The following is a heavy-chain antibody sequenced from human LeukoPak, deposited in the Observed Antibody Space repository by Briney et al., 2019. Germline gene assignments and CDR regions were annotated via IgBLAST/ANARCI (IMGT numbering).Heavy chain of an antibody. CDR1: GFIFNNYA. J-gene: IGHJ6*02. D-gene: IGHD2-8*01. CDR3: AVLHYYAMDV. CDR2: ISWNSGTI. V-gene: IGHV3-9*01. Sequence: GRSRRLSCAGAGFIFNNYAMHWVRQPPGKGLEWVSGISWNSGTIDYADSVRGRFTISRDNAKNSLYLQMTSLRGEDAALYYCAVLHYYAMDVWGQGTTVTVSS.